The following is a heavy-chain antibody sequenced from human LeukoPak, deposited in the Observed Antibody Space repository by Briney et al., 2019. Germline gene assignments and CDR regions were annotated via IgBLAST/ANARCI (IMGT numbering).Heavy chain of an antibody. CDR1: GGSISSSSYY. CDR3: ARHGRAVAGPKYFQH. J-gene: IGHJ1*01. Sequence: SETLPLTCTVSGGSISSSSYYWGWIRQPPGKGLEWIGSIYYSGSTYYNPSLKSRVTISVDTSKNQFSLKLSSVTAADTAVYYCARHGRAVAGPKYFQHWGQGTLVTVSS. V-gene: IGHV4-39*01. CDR2: IYYSGST. D-gene: IGHD6-19*01.